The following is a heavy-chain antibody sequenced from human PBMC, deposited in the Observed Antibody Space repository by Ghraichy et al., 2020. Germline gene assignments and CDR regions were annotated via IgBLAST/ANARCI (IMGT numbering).Heavy chain of an antibody. D-gene: IGHD6-13*01. V-gene: IGHV3-15*01. CDR3: NTVHSSSWYKGY. Sequence: GGSLRLSCAASGLTFSNAWMSWVRQAPGKGLEWVGRIKSKTDGGTTDYATPVKGRFTISRDDSKNTLYLQMNSLKTEDTAVYYCNTVHSSSWYKGYWGQGTLVTVSS. CDR1: GLTFSNAW. J-gene: IGHJ4*02. CDR2: IKSKTDGGTT.